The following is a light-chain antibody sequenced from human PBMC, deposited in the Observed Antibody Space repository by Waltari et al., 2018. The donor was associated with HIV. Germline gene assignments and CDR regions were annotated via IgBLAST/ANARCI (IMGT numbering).Light chain of an antibody. V-gene: IGLV3-21*02. J-gene: IGLJ3*02. Sequence: SDVMSHSPSVSPVPGQTATIPCGGDNFEDKRVHWYQLKPGQAPTLIIYDDTDRPSGIPERISGSNSGTTATLTIANVEAGDEADYFCQVWDTNKHQPMFGAGTKLTVL. CDR3: QVWDTNKHQPM. CDR1: NFEDKR. CDR2: DDT.